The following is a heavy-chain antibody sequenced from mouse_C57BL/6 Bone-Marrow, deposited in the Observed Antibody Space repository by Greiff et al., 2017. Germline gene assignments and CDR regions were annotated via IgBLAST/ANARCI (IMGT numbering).Heavy chain of an antibody. Sequence: QVQLQQSGPELVKPGASVKISCKASGYTFTDYYINWVKQRPGQGLEWIGWIFPGSGSTYYNEKFKGKATLTVDKSSSTAYMLLSSLTCEDSAVYFGARDFYYYGSSLYYAMDYWGQGTSVTVAS. CDR1: GYTFTDYY. CDR2: IFPGSGST. V-gene: IGHV1-75*01. D-gene: IGHD1-1*01. J-gene: IGHJ4*01. CDR3: ARDFYYYGSSLYYAMDY.